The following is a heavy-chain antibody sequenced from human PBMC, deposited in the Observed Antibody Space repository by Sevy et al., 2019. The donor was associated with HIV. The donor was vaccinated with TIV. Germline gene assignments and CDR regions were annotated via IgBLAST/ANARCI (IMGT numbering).Heavy chain of an antibody. D-gene: IGHD3-22*01. CDR1: GGTFSSYA. Sequence: ASVKVSCKASGGTFSSYAISWVRQAPGRGLEWMGGIIPIFGTANYAQKFQGRVTITADESTSTAYMELSSLRSEDTAVYYCARVADYDSSGHTLDYWGQGTLVTVSS. CDR2: IIPIFGTA. J-gene: IGHJ4*02. CDR3: ARVADYDSSGHTLDY. V-gene: IGHV1-69*13.